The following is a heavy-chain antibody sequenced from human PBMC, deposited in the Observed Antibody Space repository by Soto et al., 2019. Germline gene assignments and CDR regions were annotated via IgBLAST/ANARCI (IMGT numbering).Heavy chain of an antibody. CDR2: ISYNGIGK. CDR1: GITFSTYD. CDR3: EKHQGDGYHKYGMDV. J-gene: IGHJ6*02. Sequence: QLQLVESGGGVVQPGRSLRLSCAASGITFSTYDMHWVRQAPGKGMEWVAVISYNGIGKLYADSVKGRFSISRDNSKNTVYLQMNSLRAEDTAMYYCEKHQGDGYHKYGMDVWGQGTTVTVSS. D-gene: IGHD2-21*01. V-gene: IGHV3-30*18.